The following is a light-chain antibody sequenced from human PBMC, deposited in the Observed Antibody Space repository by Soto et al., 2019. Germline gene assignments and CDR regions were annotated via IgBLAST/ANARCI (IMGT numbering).Light chain of an antibody. Sequence: DVQMTQSPSSLSASVGDRVTITCRASQDVSNYLAWYQQKPGKVPKLLIYAASTVQSGVPSRFSGSGSGTDFTLTISSLQPEDVATYYCQKYTSVPFTFGHRTKVDL. CDR3: QKYTSVPFT. J-gene: IGKJ3*01. V-gene: IGKV1-27*01. CDR1: QDVSNY. CDR2: AAS.